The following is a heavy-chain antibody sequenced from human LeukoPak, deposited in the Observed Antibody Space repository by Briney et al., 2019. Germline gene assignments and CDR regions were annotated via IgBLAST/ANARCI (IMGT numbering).Heavy chain of an antibody. CDR3: VRDWDHFDFDS. D-gene: IGHD3-9*01. CDR1: GFTFSNYW. V-gene: IGHV3-74*01. J-gene: IGHJ5*01. Sequence: PGGSLRLSCAASGFTFSNYWMPWVRHAPGKGLVWVSRIKGDGSHTIYADSVKGRFTISRDNAKNTLYLQMKSLRAEDTAVYYCVRDWDHFDFDSWGLGTLVTVSS. CDR2: IKGDGSHT.